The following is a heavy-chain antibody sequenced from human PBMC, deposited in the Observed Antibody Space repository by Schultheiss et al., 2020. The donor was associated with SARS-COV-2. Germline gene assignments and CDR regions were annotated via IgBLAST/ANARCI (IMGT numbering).Heavy chain of an antibody. V-gene: IGHV4-39*07. D-gene: IGHD5-12*01. CDR1: GGSISSYY. CDR2: IYYSGST. Sequence: SETLSLTCTVSGGSISSYYWSWIRQPPGKGLEWIGSIYYSGSTYYNPSLKSRVTISVDTSKNQFSLKLSSVTAADTAVYYCARDLGATGDWGQGTLVTVSS. J-gene: IGHJ4*02. CDR3: ARDLGATGD.